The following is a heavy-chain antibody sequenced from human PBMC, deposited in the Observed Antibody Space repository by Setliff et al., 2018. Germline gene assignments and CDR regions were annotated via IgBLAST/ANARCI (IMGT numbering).Heavy chain of an antibody. J-gene: IGHJ3*02. CDR3: AKVYTSGWFPYDAFDM. V-gene: IGHV3-7*01. D-gene: IGHD6-19*01. CDR2: IKKDGSIK. Sequence: PGGSLRLSCAASGFTFRSYWMSWVRQAPGKGLEWVANIKKDGSIKYYLDSVRGRFTISRDNAKNSLYLQMNSLRAEDTAVYYCAKVYTSGWFPYDAFDMWGQGTMVTVSS. CDR1: GFTFRSYW.